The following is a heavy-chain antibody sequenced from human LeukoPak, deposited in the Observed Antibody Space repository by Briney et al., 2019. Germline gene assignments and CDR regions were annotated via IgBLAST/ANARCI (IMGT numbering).Heavy chain of an antibody. D-gene: IGHD4-23*01. CDR3: ARSWSGGNYGKFDY. CDR2: IFYTGTT. V-gene: IGHV4-61*01. Sequence: SETLSLTCSVSGGSVSSGNYYWSWIRQPPGKGLEWVGCIFYTGTTSYNPSLKSRVTISADTSKKQFSLSLTSVTAADTAVYYCARSWSGGNYGKFDYWGQGRVVTVSS. J-gene: IGHJ4*02. CDR1: GGSVSSGNYY.